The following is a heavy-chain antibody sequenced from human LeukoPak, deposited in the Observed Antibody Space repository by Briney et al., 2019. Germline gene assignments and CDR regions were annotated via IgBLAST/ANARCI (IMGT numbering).Heavy chain of an antibody. CDR3: ARDVHGGAFDY. J-gene: IGHJ4*02. CDR2: INQDGSAK. Sequence: PGGSLRLSCAASGFTFSSYWMNWVRQAPRKGLEWVANINQDGSAKYYVDSVNGRFTFSRDNAMNSLFLQMNSLRAEDTAVYYCARDVHGGAFDYWGQGTLVTVSS. V-gene: IGHV3-7*01. CDR1: GFTFSSYW. D-gene: IGHD4-23*01.